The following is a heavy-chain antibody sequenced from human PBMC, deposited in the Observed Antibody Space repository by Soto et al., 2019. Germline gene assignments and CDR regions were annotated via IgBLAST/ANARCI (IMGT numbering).Heavy chain of an antibody. D-gene: IGHD4-17*01. CDR1: CGSFSSSDYY. Sequence: QVHLQESGPGLVKPSQTLSLTCTASCGSFSSSDYYWGWIRQPPGKGRVWIGYIYSSGNTYYNPARKRRLTISVDTSKNQFSLKPNSVTAADTALYYCARGLSAATVVTCYFDYWGQGTLVTVSS. CDR3: ARGLSAATVVTCYFDY. J-gene: IGHJ4*02. V-gene: IGHV4-31*03. CDR2: IYSSGNT.